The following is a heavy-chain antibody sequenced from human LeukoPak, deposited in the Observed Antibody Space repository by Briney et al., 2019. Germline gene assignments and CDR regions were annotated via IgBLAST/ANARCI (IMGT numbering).Heavy chain of an antibody. CDR1: GASLNGHY. CDR2: GSDVGGT. D-gene: IGHD5-18*01. CDR3: ARDVVDTAMVSDDY. Sequence: SETLSLTCAVYGASLNGHYWSWIRQPPGKGLEWIGEGSDVGGTKYNPSLKSRVTISADTSKNQFSLKLSSVTAADTAVYYCARDVVDTAMVSDDYWGQGTLVTVSS. V-gene: IGHV4-34*01. J-gene: IGHJ4*02.